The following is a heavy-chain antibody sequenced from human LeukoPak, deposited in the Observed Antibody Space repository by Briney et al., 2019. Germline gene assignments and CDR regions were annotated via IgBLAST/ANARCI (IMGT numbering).Heavy chain of an antibody. CDR1: GFTFSSYE. Sequence: GGSLRLSCAASGFTFSSYERNWVRQAPGKGLEWVSYISASGGTIKYADSVKGRFTISRDNAKNSLYLHLNSLRVEDTAFYYCARGDGGYYYGMDVWGQGTAVTVSS. V-gene: IGHV3-48*03. CDR3: ARGDGGYYYGMDV. D-gene: IGHD3-3*01. CDR2: ISASGGTI. J-gene: IGHJ6*02.